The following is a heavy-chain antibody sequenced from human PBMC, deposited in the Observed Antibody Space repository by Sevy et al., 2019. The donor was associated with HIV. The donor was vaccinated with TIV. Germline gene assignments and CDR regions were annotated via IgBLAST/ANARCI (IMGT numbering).Heavy chain of an antibody. D-gene: IGHD3-22*01. CDR3: ATSRSGYFDSSGYYIY. V-gene: IGHV5-51*01. Sequence: GESLKISCKGSGYSFTSHWIGWVRHMPGKGLEWMGIIYPGDSASRYSPSFQGQVTFSADKSISTAYLQWSSLKASDTAMYYCATSRSGYFDSSGYYIYWGQGTLVTVSS. CDR1: GYSFTSHW. CDR2: IYPGDSAS. J-gene: IGHJ4*02.